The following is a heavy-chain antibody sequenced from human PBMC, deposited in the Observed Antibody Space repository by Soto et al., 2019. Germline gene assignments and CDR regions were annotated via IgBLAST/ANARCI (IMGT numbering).Heavy chain of an antibody. CDR3: ARRKYYGSGSSYYYYMDV. J-gene: IGHJ6*03. D-gene: IGHD3-10*01. CDR1: GGSISSSSYY. Sequence: QLQLQESGPGLVKPSETLSLTCTVSGGSISSSSYYWGWIRQPPGKGLEWIGSIYYSGSTYYNPSLKSRVTISGDTAKNQFSLKLSSVTAADTAVYYCARRKYYGSGSSYYYYMDVWGKGTTVTVSS. CDR2: IYYSGST. V-gene: IGHV4-39*01.